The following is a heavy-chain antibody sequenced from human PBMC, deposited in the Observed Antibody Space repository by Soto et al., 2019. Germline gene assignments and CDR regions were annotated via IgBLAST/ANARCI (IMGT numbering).Heavy chain of an antibody. CDR2: INSDGSST. V-gene: IGHV3-74*01. CDR3: ARDEARSYENPLAYYYYTDV. J-gene: IGHJ6*03. D-gene: IGHD3-16*01. CDR1: GFTFSSYW. Sequence: GGSLRLSCAASGFTFSSYWMHWVRQAPGKGLVWVSLINSDGSSTSYADSVKGRFTISRDNDKNTMYLQMNSLRAEDAAVYLYARDEARSYENPLAYYYYTDVWGKGTTVTVSS.